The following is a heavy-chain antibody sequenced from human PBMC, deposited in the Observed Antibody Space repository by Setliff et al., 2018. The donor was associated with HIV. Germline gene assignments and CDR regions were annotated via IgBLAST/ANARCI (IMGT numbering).Heavy chain of an antibody. CDR3: VRDRMEYSVGYYFDS. CDR2: ISSDGNDK. Sequence: PGGSLRLSCAASGFTFSTFPMHWLRQAPGKELEWVAVISSDGNDKYNADSVNGRFTISRDNSENTVYLQINSLRVEDTALYYCVRDRMEYSVGYYFDSWGQGTLVTVSS. D-gene: IGHD4-4*01. CDR1: GFTFSTFP. J-gene: IGHJ4*02. V-gene: IGHV3-30*04.